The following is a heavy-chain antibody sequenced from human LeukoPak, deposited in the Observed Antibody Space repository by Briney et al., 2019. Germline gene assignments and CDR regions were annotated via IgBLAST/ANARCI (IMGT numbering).Heavy chain of an antibody. CDR3: ARGQENFDYLTMGYWFDP. CDR2: TNTNTGNP. V-gene: IGHV7-4-1*02. J-gene: IGHJ5*02. D-gene: IGHD3-9*01. Sequence: GASVKVSCKTSGYTFSSYAMNWVRQAPGQGLEWMGWTNTNTGNPTYAQGFTGRFVFSLDTSVSTAYLQISSLKAEDTAVYYCARGQENFDYLTMGYWFDPWGQGTLVTVSS. CDR1: GYTFSSYA.